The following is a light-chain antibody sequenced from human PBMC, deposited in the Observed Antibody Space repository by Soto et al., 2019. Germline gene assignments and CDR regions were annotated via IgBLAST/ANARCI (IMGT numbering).Light chain of an antibody. CDR1: QGISSY. V-gene: IGKV1-5*03. Sequence: IKLNQSPSSLSASVGDRVTITCRASQGISSYLAWYQQKPGKAPKLLIYKASSLESGVPSRFSGSGSGTEFTLTISSLQPDDFATYYCQQYNSYSMTFGQGTKVDIK. CDR2: KAS. CDR3: QQYNSYSMT. J-gene: IGKJ1*01.